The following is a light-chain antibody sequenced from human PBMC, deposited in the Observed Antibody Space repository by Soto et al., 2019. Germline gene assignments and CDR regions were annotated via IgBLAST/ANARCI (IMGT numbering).Light chain of an antibody. CDR3: QQRSNWFLT. CDR2: DTS. Sequence: DIVLTQSPAILSLSPGERATLSCRARQSISSYLAWYQQKPGQAPRLLIYDTSNRATGIPARFSGSGSGTDFTLTISSLEPEDFALYYCQQRSNWFLTFGQGTRLEIK. V-gene: IGKV3-11*01. CDR1: QSISSY. J-gene: IGKJ5*01.